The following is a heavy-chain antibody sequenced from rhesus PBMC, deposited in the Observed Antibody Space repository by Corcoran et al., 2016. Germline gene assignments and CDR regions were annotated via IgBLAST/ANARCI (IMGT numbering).Heavy chain of an antibody. CDR3: ARLKPGSSYSLDS. CDR1: DGSINSNDW. CDR2: ISGNSGTA. D-gene: IGHD4-29*01. V-gene: IGHV4-92*01. Sequence: QVQLPESGPGLVKPSETLSLTCAVSDGSINSNDWCTWIRPPPGKGLAWVVRISGNSGTANDNPSLKSRVTISKDTSKNQFSLKLVSVTVADTAIYYCARLKPGSSYSLDSWGQGVVVSVSS. J-gene: IGHJ6*01.